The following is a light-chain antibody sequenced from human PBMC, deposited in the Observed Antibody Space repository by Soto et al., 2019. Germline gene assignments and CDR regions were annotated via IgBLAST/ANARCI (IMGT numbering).Light chain of an antibody. CDR2: WAS. CDR1: HSLVYSSNDKSY. V-gene: IGKV4-1*01. Sequence: IVITEFPDSLAVSLGQQATINCKPSHSLVYSSNDKSYLAWYQQKPGQPPRLLIYWASTRESGVPARFSGSGSGTDFTLTISSLQAEDVAVYYCQQYYSTPLTFGGGTKVDI. CDR3: QQYYSTPLT. J-gene: IGKJ4*01.